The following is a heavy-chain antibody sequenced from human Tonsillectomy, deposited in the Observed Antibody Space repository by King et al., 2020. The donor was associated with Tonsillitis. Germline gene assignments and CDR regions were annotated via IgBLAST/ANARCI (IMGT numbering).Heavy chain of an antibody. D-gene: IGHD3-16*01. J-gene: IGHJ4*02. CDR3: ARDFPMITLGGAPRVFDY. V-gene: IGHV4-61*01. Sequence: LQLQESGPGLVKPSETLSLRCTVSGGSVSSGSYYWSWIRQPPGKRLEWIGYISYSGSTNYNPSLKSRVTISVDTSKNQFSLKLSSVTAADTAVYYCARDFPMITLGGAPRVFDYWGQGILVTVSS. CDR1: GGSVSSGSYY. CDR2: ISYSGST.